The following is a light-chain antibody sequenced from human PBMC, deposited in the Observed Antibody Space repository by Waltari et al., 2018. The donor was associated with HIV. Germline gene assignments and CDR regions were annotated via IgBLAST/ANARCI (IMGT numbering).Light chain of an antibody. V-gene: IGLV2-11*01. Sequence: QSALTQPRSVSGSPGQSVTISCIGTSSYVGVYDFVSWYQQHPGKAPKLMIYDVGKRPSGVPARFSGSKSGNTASLTISGLQAEDEADYFCCSYAGNFFVFGTGTQVSVL. CDR1: SSYVGVYDF. CDR3: CSYAGNFFV. J-gene: IGLJ1*01. CDR2: DVG.